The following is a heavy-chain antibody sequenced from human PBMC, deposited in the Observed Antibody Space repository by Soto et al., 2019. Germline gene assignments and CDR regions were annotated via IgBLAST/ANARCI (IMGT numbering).Heavy chain of an antibody. CDR3: ARDGGYSGYDYPTFDY. CDR1: GVSITNYY. J-gene: IGHJ4*02. V-gene: IGHV4-59*01. D-gene: IGHD5-12*01. CDR2: IYYSGRT. Sequence: PSETLSLTCTVSGVSITNYYWNWLRRSPGKGLEWIANIYYSGRTNYNPSLESRVTISIDTSRNRLSLKLRSVTAADTAVYFCARDGGYSGYDYPTFDYWGQGILVTVSS.